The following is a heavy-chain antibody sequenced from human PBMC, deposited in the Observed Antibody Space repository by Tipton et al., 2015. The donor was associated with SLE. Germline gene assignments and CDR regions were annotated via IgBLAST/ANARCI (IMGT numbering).Heavy chain of an antibody. CDR2: IYHIGST. D-gene: IGHD6-19*01. CDR3: ARVGWLVHVDY. CDR1: GGSISSSNW. Sequence: TLSLTCAVSGGSISSSNWWSWVRQPPGKGLEWIGEIYHIGSTNYNPSLKSRVTISVDTSKNQFSLKLSSVTAADTAVYYCARVGWLVHVDYWGQGTLVTVSS. J-gene: IGHJ4*02. V-gene: IGHV4-4*02.